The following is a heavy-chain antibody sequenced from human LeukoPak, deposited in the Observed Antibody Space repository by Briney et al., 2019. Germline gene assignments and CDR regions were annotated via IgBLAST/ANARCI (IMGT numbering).Heavy chain of an antibody. CDR3: ARDYGDYFDY. Sequence: TSGTLSLTCAVSGGSISSSNWWSWVRQPPGKGLEWIGYIYYSGSTNYNPSLKSRVIISVDTSKNQFSLKLSSVAAADTAVYYCARDYGDYFDYWGQGTLVTVSS. CDR2: IYYSGST. CDR1: GGSISSSNW. D-gene: IGHD4-17*01. V-gene: IGHV4-4*02. J-gene: IGHJ4*02.